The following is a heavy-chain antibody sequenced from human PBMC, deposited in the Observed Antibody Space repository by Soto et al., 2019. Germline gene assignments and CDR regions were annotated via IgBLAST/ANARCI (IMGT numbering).Heavy chain of an antibody. Sequence: QVQLQESGPGPVKPSETLSLTCTVSGGSISSNYWSWIRQPPGKGLEWIGYIYHSGSTNYNPSLNSRVTISVDTSKNQFSLRLSSVTAADTAVYYCARRYYDILTGYPGYFDLWGRGTLVTVSS. D-gene: IGHD3-9*01. J-gene: IGHJ2*01. CDR1: GGSISSNY. CDR2: IYHSGST. CDR3: ARRYYDILTGYPGYFDL. V-gene: IGHV4-59*08.